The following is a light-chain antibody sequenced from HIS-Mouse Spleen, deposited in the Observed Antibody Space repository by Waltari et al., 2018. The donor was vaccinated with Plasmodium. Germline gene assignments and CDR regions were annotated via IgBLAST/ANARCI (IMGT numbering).Light chain of an antibody. CDR3: QAWDSSTVV. V-gene: IGLV3-1*01. CDR1: KLGYKS. J-gene: IGLJ2*01. CDR2: QDS. Sequence: SYALTQPPSVSVSPGQTSSITCSGGKLGYKSACCYQQKPGQSPVLVIYQDSKRPSGIPERFSGSNSGNTATLTISGTQAMDEADYYCQAWDSSTVVFGGGTKLTVL.